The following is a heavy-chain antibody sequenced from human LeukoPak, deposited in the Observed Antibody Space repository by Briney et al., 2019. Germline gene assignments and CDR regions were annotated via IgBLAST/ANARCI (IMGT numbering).Heavy chain of an antibody. V-gene: IGHV3-48*04. J-gene: IGHJ3*02. CDR1: GFTFSSYS. CDR3: AKGSYSSGWSDAFDI. Sequence: LSGGSLRLSYAASGFTFSSYSMNWVRQAPGKGLEWVSYISSSSSTIYYADSVKGRFTISRDNAKNSLYLQMNSLRAEDTALYYCAKGSYSSGWSDAFDIWGQGTMVTVSS. D-gene: IGHD6-19*01. CDR2: ISSSSSTI.